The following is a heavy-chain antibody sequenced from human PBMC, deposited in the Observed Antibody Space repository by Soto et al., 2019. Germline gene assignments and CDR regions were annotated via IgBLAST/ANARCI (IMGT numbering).Heavy chain of an antibody. D-gene: IGHD2-21*02. J-gene: IGHJ3*02. Sequence: GASVKFSCKASGYTFTSYDINWVRQATGQGLEWMGWMNPNSGNTGYAQKFQGRVTMTRNTSISTAYMELSSLRSEDTAVYYCARGVTTNIPDAFDIWGQGTMVTVSS. V-gene: IGHV1-8*01. CDR1: GYTFTSYD. CDR2: MNPNSGNT. CDR3: ARGVTTNIPDAFDI.